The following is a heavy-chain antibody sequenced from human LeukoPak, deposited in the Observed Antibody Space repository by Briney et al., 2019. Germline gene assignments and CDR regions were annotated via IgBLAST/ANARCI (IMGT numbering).Heavy chain of an antibody. D-gene: IGHD6-13*01. CDR3: ARAACIAAAGYSNWFDP. J-gene: IGHJ5*02. CDR2: ISAKNDNT. V-gene: IGHV1-18*01. Sequence: ASVKVSCKASGYTFTCYGIAWVRQAPGQGLEWMGWISAKNDNTNYAQKFQGRVTMTTDTSTSTVYMELRRLRSDDTAVYYCARAACIAAAGYSNWFDPGGQGTLVTVSS. CDR1: GYTFTCYG.